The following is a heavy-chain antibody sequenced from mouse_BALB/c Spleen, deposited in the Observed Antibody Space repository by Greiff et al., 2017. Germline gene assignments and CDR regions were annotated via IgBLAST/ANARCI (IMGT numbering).Heavy chain of an antibody. CDR3: ARGGNYSTY. CDR1: GYTFTDYN. D-gene: IGHD2-1*01. V-gene: IGHV1S29*02. CDR2: IYPFNGGT. J-gene: IGHJ3*01. Sequence: VQLQQSGPELVKSGTSVKISCKASGYTFTDYNMHCVKQSHGKSLEWIGYIYPFNGGTDYNQKFKSKATMTVDKSSSTEYMELRNLTSEDSAVYYCARGGNYSTYWGQGTLVTVSA.